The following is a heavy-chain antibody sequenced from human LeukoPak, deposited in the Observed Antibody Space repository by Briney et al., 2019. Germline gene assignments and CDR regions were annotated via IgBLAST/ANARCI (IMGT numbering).Heavy chain of an antibody. CDR3: AKDRQDVVVTAIRFDS. D-gene: IGHD2-21*02. J-gene: IGHJ4*02. CDR1: GFTFSSYA. V-gene: IGHV3-23*01. CDR2: ISGSGAKT. Sequence: PGGSLRLSCTASGFTFSSYAMTWVRQAPGKGLKWVSSISGSGAKTYYADSVKDRITISRDNSKNTLYLQMDSLRAGDTALYYCAKDRQDVVVTAIRFDSWGQGTLVTVSS.